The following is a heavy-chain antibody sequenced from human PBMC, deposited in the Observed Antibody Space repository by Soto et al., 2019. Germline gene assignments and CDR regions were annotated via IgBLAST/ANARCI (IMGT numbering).Heavy chain of an antibody. CDR3: ARDQLEGNWFDP. CDR2: SYHSGST. D-gene: IGHD1-1*01. V-gene: IGHV4-30-2*01. CDR1: GGSISSGGYS. Sequence: QLQLQESGSGLVRPSQTLSLTCPVSGGSISSGGYSWNWIRQPPGKGLEWIGYSYHSGSTLYNPSLKSRVTISVDKSKNQFSMKLTSVTAADTAVYYCARDQLEGNWFDPWGQGTLVTVSS. J-gene: IGHJ5*02.